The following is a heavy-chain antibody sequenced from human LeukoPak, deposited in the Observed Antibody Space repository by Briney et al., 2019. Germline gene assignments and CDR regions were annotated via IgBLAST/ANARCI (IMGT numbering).Heavy chain of an antibody. J-gene: IGHJ4*02. CDR3: ARQVVTAQYYFDY. CDR2: IYHSGST. Sequence: SGTLSLTCAVSGGSISSSNWWSWVRQPPGKGLEWIGEIYHSGSTNYNPSLKSRVTISVDKSKNQFSLKLSSVTAADTAVYYCARQVVTAQYYFDYWGQGTLVTVSS. V-gene: IGHV4-4*02. D-gene: IGHD2-21*02. CDR1: GGSISSSNW.